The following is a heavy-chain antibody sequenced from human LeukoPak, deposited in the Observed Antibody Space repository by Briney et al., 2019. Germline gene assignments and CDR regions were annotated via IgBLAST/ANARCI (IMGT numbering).Heavy chain of an antibody. CDR3: ARDDIVVVPAAASAEYFQH. CDR2: IRYDGSNK. CDR1: GFTFSSYG. D-gene: IGHD2-2*01. J-gene: IGHJ1*01. V-gene: IGHV3-30*02. Sequence: GGSLRLSCAASGFTFSSYGMHWVRQAPGKGLEWVAFIRYDGSNKYYADSVKGRFTISRDNSKNTLYLQMNSLRAEDTAVYYCARDDIVVVPAAASAEYFQHWGQGTLVTVSS.